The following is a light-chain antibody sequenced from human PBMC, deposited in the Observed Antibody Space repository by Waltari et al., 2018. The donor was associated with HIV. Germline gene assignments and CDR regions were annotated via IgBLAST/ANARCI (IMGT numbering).Light chain of an antibody. J-gene: IGLJ2*01. CDR2: GVS. V-gene: IGLV2-14*01. CDR3: SAYTTYSPLAV. CDR1: SSDIGGYDY. Sequence: QSALTQPASVSGSPGQSITISCTGTSSDIGGYDYVSWYQPHPGKAPKLLIYGVSSRPAGVPNLFSGSRSGNTASLTISVLQADDEAHYSCSAYTTYSPLAVFGGGTKLTVL.